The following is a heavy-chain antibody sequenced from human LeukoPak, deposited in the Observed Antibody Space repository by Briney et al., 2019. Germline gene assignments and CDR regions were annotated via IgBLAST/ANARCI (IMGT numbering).Heavy chain of an antibody. CDR2: IKQDGGEK. J-gene: IGHJ4*02. CDR3: ARDGRPLDY. Sequence: GGSLRLSCADYGITFSRYLMSWVRQAPGKGLEWVANIKQDGGEKYYVDSVKGRFTTSRDNAKNSLYLQMNSLRVEDTAVYYCARDGRPLDYWGQGTLVTVSS. CDR1: GITFSRYL. V-gene: IGHV3-7*03.